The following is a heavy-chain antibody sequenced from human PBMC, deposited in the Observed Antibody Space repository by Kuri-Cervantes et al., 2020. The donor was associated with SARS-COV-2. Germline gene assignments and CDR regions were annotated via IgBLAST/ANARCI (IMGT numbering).Heavy chain of an antibody. D-gene: IGHD3-10*01. V-gene: IGHV3-30*19. CDR2: ISYDGSNK. CDR1: GFTFSSYG. Sequence: GGSLRFSCAASGFTFSSYGMHWVRQAPGKGLEWVAVISYDGSNKYYADSVKGRFTISRDNSKNTLYLQMNSLRSDDTAVYYCARDKAYYGSGANYNYHYYGMDVWGQGTTVTISS. J-gene: IGHJ6*02. CDR3: ARDKAYYGSGANYNYHYYGMDV.